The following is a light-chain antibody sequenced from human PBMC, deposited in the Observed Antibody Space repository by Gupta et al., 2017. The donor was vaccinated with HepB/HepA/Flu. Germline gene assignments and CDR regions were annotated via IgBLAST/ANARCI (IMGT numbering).Light chain of an antibody. CDR1: NSVVGNYNL. Sequence: QSALTQPASVSGTPGQSITISCSGTNSVVGNYNLVSWYQQHPGKAPKLMIYEVSKRPSGVSSRFSGSKSGNTASLTISGLQAEDEADYYCCSHAGGTRIFGGGTKLTVL. J-gene: IGLJ2*01. CDR2: EVS. V-gene: IGLV2-23*02. CDR3: CSHAGGTRI.